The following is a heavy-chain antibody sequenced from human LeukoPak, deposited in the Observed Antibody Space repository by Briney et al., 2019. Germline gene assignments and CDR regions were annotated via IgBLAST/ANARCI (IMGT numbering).Heavy chain of an antibody. CDR3: AKPYCTNGVCGFDAFDI. J-gene: IGHJ3*02. Sequence: GGSLRLSCAASRFILTSYGVHWVRQAPGKGREWVAFMRYDGSNKYYADSVKGRFTISRDNSKNTLYLQMNSRRAEDTAVYYCAKPYCTNGVCGFDAFDIWGQGTMVTVPS. CDR1: RFILTSYG. V-gene: IGHV3-30*02. D-gene: IGHD2-8*01. CDR2: MRYDGSNK.